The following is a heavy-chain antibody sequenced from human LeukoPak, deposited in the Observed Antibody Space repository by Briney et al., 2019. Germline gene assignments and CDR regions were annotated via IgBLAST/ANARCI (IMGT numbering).Heavy chain of an antibody. Sequence: SETLSLTCTVSGGSISSYYWSWIRQPPGKGLEWIGSISSYSGTTYYNPSLKSRVTISVDTSKNQFSLKLSSVTAADTAVYYCARDPDFWSGYYNFDYWGQGTLVTVSS. J-gene: IGHJ4*02. CDR3: ARDPDFWSGYYNFDY. CDR1: GGSISSYY. D-gene: IGHD3-3*01. CDR2: ISSYSGTT. V-gene: IGHV4-59*12.